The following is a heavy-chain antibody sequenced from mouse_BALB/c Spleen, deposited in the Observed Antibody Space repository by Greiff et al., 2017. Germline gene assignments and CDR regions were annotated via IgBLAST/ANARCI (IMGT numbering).Heavy chain of an antibody. CDR1: GFTFSSYY. Sequence: EVHLVESGGGLVQPGGSRKLSCAASGFTFSSYYMSWVRQTPEKRLELVAAINSNGGSTYYPDTVKGRFTISRDNAKNTLYLQMSSLKSEDTALYYCAREFITTATLDYWGQGTSVTVSS. D-gene: IGHD1-2*01. V-gene: IGHV5-6-2*01. CDR3: AREFITTATLDY. J-gene: IGHJ4*01. CDR2: INSNGGST.